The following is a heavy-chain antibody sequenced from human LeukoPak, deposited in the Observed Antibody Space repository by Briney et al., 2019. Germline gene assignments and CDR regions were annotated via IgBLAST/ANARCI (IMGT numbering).Heavy chain of an antibody. V-gene: IGHV3-23*01. CDR1: GFTFSSYG. D-gene: IGHD3-22*01. CDR2: ISGSGGST. CDR3: AKTQYYYDSSGASY. Sequence: PGGSLRLSCAASGFTFSSYGMSWVRQAPGKGLEWVSAISGSGGSTYYADSVKGRFTISRDNSKNTLYLQMNSLRAEDTAVYYCAKTQYYYDSSGASYWGQGTLVTVSS. J-gene: IGHJ4*02.